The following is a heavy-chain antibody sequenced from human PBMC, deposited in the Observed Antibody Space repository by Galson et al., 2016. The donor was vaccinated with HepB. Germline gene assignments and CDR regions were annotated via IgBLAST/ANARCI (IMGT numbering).Heavy chain of an antibody. V-gene: IGHV1-69*02. CDR1: GDTVSSYT. CDR3: ARTTIAARPSYFDN. Sequence: SVKVSCKASGDTVSSYTINWVRQAPGQGLEWMGRIIPILAITHYAQKFQGRVTITADKSTSTAYMELSSLRAEDTAVYYCARTTIAARPSYFDNWGQGILVTVSS. J-gene: IGHJ4*02. D-gene: IGHD6-6*01. CDR2: IIPILAIT.